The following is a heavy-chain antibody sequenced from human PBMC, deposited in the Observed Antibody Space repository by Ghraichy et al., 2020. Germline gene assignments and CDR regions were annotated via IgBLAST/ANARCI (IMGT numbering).Heavy chain of an antibody. CDR3: ARAEGLWFGELLNFDY. J-gene: IGHJ4*02. D-gene: IGHD3-10*01. CDR1: GFTFSSYW. CDR2: IKQDGSEK. V-gene: IGHV3-7*01. Sequence: GGSLRLSCAASGFTFSSYWMSWVRQAPGKGLEWVANIKQDGSEKYYVDSVKGRFTISRDNAKNSLYLQMNSLRAEDTAVYYCARAEGLWFGELLNFDYWGQGTLVTVSS.